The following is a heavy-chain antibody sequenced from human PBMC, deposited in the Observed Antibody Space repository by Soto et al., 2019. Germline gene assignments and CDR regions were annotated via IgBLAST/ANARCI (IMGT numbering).Heavy chain of an antibody. V-gene: IGHV3-9*02. CDR2: IYWRGGGA. CDR1: GFSSNDHA. CDR3: TKDVLPGGADY. Sequence: ESGGGLVQPGGSLRLSCTASGFSSNDHAIHWVRQVPGKGLEWVSGIYWRGGGAGYADSVKGRFTISTDNAKNALFLQMNSLRPEDTALYYCTKDVLPGGADYWGQGTLVTVSS. J-gene: IGHJ4*02.